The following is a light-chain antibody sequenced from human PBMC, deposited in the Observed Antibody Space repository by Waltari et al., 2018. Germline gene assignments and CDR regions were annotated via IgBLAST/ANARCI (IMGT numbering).Light chain of an antibody. CDR1: NTAVGNLGL. CDR2: DVT. J-gene: IGLJ2*01. CDR3: CSYANYVTF. V-gene: IGLV2-23*02. Sequence: QSPLLQPASLSGSPGQSMTLPCTRINTAVGNLGLASWYQQHPGKAPKLILYDVTKRPSGVSDRSSGSRSGDTASLTISTLQAEDEADYYCCSYANYVTFFGGGTKLTVL.